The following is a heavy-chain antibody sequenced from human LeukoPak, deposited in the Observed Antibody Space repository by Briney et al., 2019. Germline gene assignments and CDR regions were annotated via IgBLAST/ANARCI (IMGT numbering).Heavy chain of an antibody. Sequence: SVKVSCKASGGTFSSYTISWVRQAPGQGLEWMGRIIPILGIANYAQKFQGRVTITADKSTSTAYMELSSLRSEDTAVYYCARVGYDSSGYSNRNNWFDPWAREPWSPSPQ. J-gene: IGHJ5*02. V-gene: IGHV1-69*02. CDR2: IIPILGIA. D-gene: IGHD3-22*01. CDR1: GGTFSSYT. CDR3: ARVGYDSSGYSNRNNWFDP.